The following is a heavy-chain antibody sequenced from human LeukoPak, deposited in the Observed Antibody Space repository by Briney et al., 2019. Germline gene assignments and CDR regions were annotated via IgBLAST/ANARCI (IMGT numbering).Heavy chain of an antibody. CDR3: AKARRLIRFAYMDV. Sequence: GGSLRLSCAASGFTFSSYAMSWVRQAPGKGPEWVSAISGSGGSTYYADSVKGRFTISRDNSKNTPYLQMNSLRAEDTAVYYCAKARRLIRFAYMDVWGKGTTVTVSS. CDR1: GFTFSSYA. J-gene: IGHJ6*03. V-gene: IGHV3-23*01. D-gene: IGHD3-10*01. CDR2: ISGSGGST.